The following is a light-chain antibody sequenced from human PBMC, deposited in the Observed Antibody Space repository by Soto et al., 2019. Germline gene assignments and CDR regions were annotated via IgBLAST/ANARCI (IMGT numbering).Light chain of an antibody. V-gene: IGKV1-9*01. CDR1: QGISSY. J-gene: IGKJ5*01. Sequence: IQLTQSPSSLSASVGDTVTITCRASQGISSYLAWYQQKPGKAPKLLIYAASTLQSGVPSRLSGSGSGADFTLTISSLQPEDFATYYCQQVNSYPITFGQGTRMEIK. CDR3: QQVNSYPIT. CDR2: AAS.